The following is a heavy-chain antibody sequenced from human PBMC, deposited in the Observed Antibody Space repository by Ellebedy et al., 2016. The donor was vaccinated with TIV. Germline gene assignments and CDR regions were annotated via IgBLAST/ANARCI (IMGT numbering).Heavy chain of an antibody. CDR3: ARKYYYGSGSLD. J-gene: IGHJ4*02. Sequence: MPSETLSLTCTVSGGSASSRSYYWSCIRQPRGRGLVWIGYIYNSGSTNYNPSLKSRVTISVVTSKNQFSQKLSSVTAADTAVYYCARKYYYGSGSLDWGQGTLVTVSS. V-gene: IGHV4-61*01. CDR2: IYNSGST. CDR1: GGSASSRSYY. D-gene: IGHD3-10*01.